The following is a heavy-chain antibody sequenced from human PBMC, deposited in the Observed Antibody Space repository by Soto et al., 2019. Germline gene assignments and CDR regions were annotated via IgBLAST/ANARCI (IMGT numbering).Heavy chain of an antibody. D-gene: IGHD4-17*01. CDR2: ISAYNGNT. V-gene: IGHV1-18*01. CDR1: GYTFTSYG. Sequence: QVQLVQSGAEVKKPGASVKVSCKASGYTFTSYGFTWVRQAPGQGLEWMGWISAYNGNTNYAQKLQGRVTMTTDTSTSTAYMELRSLRSDDTAVYYCASFRAGDDYYYYGMDVWGQGTTVTVSS. J-gene: IGHJ6*02. CDR3: ASFRAGDDYYYYGMDV.